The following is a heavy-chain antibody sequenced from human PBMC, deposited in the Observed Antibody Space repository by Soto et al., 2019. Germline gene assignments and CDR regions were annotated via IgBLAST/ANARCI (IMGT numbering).Heavy chain of an antibody. Sequence: QITLREAGPTLVKPTQPLTLTCTFSGFSLTTVGVGVGWIRQPPRRAPEWLALIYWNDNKRYTPSLERRVNITKDTSRNQVVLTRTAMDPVDTGTYYCGLRPASHMNWCGPWGQGTLVTVSS. CDR3: GLRPASHMNWCGP. J-gene: IGHJ5*02. CDR1: GFSLTTVGVG. CDR2: IYWNDNK. V-gene: IGHV2-5*04. D-gene: IGHD2-21*01.